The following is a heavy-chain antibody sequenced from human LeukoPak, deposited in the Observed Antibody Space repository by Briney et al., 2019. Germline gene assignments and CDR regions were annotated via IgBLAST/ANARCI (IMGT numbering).Heavy chain of an antibody. CDR2: INPNSGGT. CDR1: GYTFTGYY. V-gene: IGHV1-2*02. J-gene: IGHJ5*02. D-gene: IGHD3-10*01. CDR3: ARDLAPPFGWFDP. Sequence: ASVKVSCKASGYTFTGYYMHWVRQAPGQGLEWMGWINPNSGGTNYAQRFQGRVTMTRDTSISTAYMELSRLRSDDTAVYYCARDLAPPFGWFDPWGQGTLVTVSS.